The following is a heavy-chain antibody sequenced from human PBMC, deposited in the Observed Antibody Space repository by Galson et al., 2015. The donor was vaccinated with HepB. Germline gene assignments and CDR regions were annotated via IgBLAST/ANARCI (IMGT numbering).Heavy chain of an antibody. V-gene: IGHV4-59*01. D-gene: IGHD4-23*01. Sequence: TLSLTCTVSGGSISSYYWSWIRQPPGKGLEWIGYIYYSGSTNYNPSLKSRVTISVDTSKNQFSLKLSSVTAADTAVYYCARELRWVGRRYSDLWGRGTLVTVSS. CDR3: ARELRWVGRRYSDL. J-gene: IGHJ2*01. CDR1: GGSISSYY. CDR2: IYYSGST.